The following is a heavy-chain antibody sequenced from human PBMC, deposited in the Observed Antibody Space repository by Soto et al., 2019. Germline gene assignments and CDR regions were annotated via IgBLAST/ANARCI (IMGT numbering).Heavy chain of an antibody. CDR3: ARDSSGGEYYYYYGMDV. J-gene: IGHJ6*02. V-gene: IGHV3-7*01. Sequence: EVQLVESGGGLVQPGGSLRLSCAASGFTFSSYWMSWVRQAPGKGLEWVANIKQDGSEKYYVDSVKGRFTISRDNAKNSLYLQMNSLRAEDTAVYYCARDSSGGEYYYYYGMDVWGQGTTVTVSS. CDR2: IKQDGSEK. CDR1: GFTFSSYW. D-gene: IGHD6-25*01.